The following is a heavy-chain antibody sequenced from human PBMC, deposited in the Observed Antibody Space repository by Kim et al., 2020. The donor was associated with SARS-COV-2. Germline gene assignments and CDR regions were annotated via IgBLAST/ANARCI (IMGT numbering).Heavy chain of an antibody. V-gene: IGHV4-31*02. CDR3: AREEAWRWLQHPRGAFDY. Sequence: KSRVTISVDTSKNQFSLKLSSVTAADTAVYYCAREEAWRWLQHPRGAFDYWGQGTLVTVSS. D-gene: IGHD5-12*01. J-gene: IGHJ4*02.